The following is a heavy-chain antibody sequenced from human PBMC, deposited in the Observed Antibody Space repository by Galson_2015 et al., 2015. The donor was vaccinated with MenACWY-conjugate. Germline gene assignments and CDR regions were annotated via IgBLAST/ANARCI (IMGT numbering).Heavy chain of an antibody. CDR1: GFTFSRYW. V-gene: IGHV3-74*01. D-gene: IGHD2-2*01. J-gene: IGHJ4*02. CDR2: INSDGSAA. CDR3: ATYCSSPSCYANGAY. Sequence: SLRLSCAASGFTFSRYWMHWVRQSPGKGLVWVSRINSDGSAADYADSVKGRFTISSDNAKNTLYLQMNSLRAEDTAFYYCATYCSSPSCYANGAYWGQGTLVTVSS.